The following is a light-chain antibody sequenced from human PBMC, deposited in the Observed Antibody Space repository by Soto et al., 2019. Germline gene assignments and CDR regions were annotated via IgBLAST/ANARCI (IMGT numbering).Light chain of an antibody. Sequence: EIVLTQSPGTLSLSPGERATLSCRASQSITSNFLAWYQQKPGQAPSLLIYGASTRAAGVPDRFSGSGSGPDFTLTITRLEPEDFAVYYCQQYGRSPLMYTFGQGTKLGVK. V-gene: IGKV3-20*01. CDR2: GAS. CDR3: QQYGRSPLMYT. CDR1: QSITSNF. J-gene: IGKJ2*01.